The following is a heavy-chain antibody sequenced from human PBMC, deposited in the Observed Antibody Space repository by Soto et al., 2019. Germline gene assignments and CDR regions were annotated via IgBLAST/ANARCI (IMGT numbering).Heavy chain of an antibody. CDR2: IYYSGGT. D-gene: IGHD3-10*01. J-gene: IGHJ4*02. Sequence: QVQLQESGPGLVKPSQTLSLTCTVSGGSISSGGYYWSWIRQHPGKGLEWIGYIYYSGGTYYNPSLKSRVTISVDTSKNQFSLKRSSVTAADTAVYYGARDRRDGSNFGGPLQSVFDYWGQGTLVTVSS. CDR1: GGSISSGGYY. CDR3: ARDRRDGSNFGGPLQSVFDY. V-gene: IGHV4-31*03.